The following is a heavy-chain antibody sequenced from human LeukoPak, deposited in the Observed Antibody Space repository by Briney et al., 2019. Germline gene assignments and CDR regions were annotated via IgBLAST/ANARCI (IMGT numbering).Heavy chain of an antibody. CDR1: GGTFSSYA. CDR2: IIPILGIA. D-gene: IGHD3-10*01. CDR3: ARANEGSGLGFAFDY. J-gene: IGHJ4*02. Sequence: SVKVSCKASGGTFSSYAISWVRQAPGQGLEWMGRIIPILGIANYAQKFQGRVTITTDESTSTAYMELSSLRSEDTAVYYCARANEGSGLGFAFDYWGQGTLVTVSS. V-gene: IGHV1-69*04.